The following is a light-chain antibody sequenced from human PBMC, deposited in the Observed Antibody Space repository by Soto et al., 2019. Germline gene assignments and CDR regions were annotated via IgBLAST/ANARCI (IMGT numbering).Light chain of an antibody. CDR2: GAS. CDR1: QSVSNNY. J-gene: IGKJ1*01. Sequence: EIVLTQSPGTLSLSPGERATLSCRASQSVSNNYLAWYQQKPGQAPRLLIYGASNRATGIPHRFRGSVSGPDFTLTSSRVEPEDCAVYYCQQDGIPGTFGQGTKVEIK. V-gene: IGKV3-20*01. CDR3: QQDGIPGT.